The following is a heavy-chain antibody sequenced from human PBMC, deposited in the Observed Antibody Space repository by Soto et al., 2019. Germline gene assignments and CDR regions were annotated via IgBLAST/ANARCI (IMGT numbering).Heavy chain of an antibody. V-gene: IGHV3-66*01. D-gene: IGHD2-2*02. CDR3: ARYTSTNAFDI. J-gene: IGHJ3*02. CDR2: IYSGGST. Sequence: EVQLVESGGGLVQPGGSLRLSCAASGFTVSSNYMSWVRQAPGKGLEWVSVIYSGGSTYYADSVKGRFTISRDNSKNTLYLQMNSLRDEDTAVYYCARYTSTNAFDIWGQGTMVTVSS. CDR1: GFTVSSNY.